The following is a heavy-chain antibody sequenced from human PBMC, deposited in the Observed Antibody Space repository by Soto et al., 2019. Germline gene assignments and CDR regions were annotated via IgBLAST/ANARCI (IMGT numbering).Heavy chain of an antibody. CDR2: IYPGDSYT. J-gene: IGHJ6*02. CDR3: ARHVWGMGLTRAHMAV. V-gene: IGHV5-51*01. D-gene: IGHD3-16*01. Sequence: GWISKIHRKGLEWMGIIYPGDSYTNYSPSFQGHVTISADKSISTAYLQWSSLKASDTAMYYFARHVWGMGLTRAHMAVWGQGTTVTVSS.